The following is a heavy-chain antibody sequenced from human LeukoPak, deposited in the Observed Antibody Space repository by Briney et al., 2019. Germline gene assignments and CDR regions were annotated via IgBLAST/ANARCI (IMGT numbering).Heavy chain of an antibody. CDR3: ARACVWSGYREGYFDY. Sequence: SETLSLTCAVYGGSLSGYYWSWIRQPPGKGLEWIGEINHSGSTNYNPSLKSRVTISVDTSKNQFSLKLSSVTAADTAVYNCARACVWSGYREGYFDYWGQGTLVTVSS. CDR1: GGSLSGYY. D-gene: IGHD3-3*01. CDR2: INHSGST. V-gene: IGHV4-34*01. J-gene: IGHJ4*02.